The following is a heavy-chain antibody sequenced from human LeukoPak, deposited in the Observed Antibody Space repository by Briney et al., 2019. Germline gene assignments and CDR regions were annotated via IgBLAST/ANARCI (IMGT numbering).Heavy chain of an antibody. CDR1: GGSISSSNW. D-gene: IGHD3-10*01. CDR2: IYHSGST. J-gene: IGHJ4*02. Sequence: SETLSLTCAVSGGSISSSNWWSWVRQPPGKGLEWIGEIYHSGSTNYNPSLKSRVTISVDTSKNQFSLKLSSVTAADTAVYYCARARSGRDLDYWGQGTLVTVSS. CDR3: ARARSGRDLDY. V-gene: IGHV4-4*02.